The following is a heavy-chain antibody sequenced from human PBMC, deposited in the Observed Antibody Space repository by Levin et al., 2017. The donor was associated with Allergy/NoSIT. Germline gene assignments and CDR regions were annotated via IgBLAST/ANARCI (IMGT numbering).Heavy chain of an antibody. V-gene: IGHV3-30-3*01. CDR3: ARVSHSSYMAPLGY. CDR1: GFTFSSYA. Sequence: GESLKISCAASGFTFSSYAMHWVRQAPGKGLEWVAVISYDGSNKYYADSVKGRFTISRDNSKNTLYLQMNSLRAEDTAVYYCARVSHSSYMAPLGYWGQGTLVTVSS. D-gene: IGHD2-2*02. CDR2: ISYDGSNK. J-gene: IGHJ4*02.